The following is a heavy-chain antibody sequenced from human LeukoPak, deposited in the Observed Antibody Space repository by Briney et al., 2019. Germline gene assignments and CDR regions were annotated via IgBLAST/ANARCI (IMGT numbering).Heavy chain of an antibody. CDR2: IRQDGSEK. CDR1: GFIIGSYW. Sequence: GGSLRLSCVASGFIIGSYWMSWVRQAPGKGLEWVANIRQDGSEKYYVDSVKGRLTISRDNAKNSLYLQMNNLTAADAAIYYCARAGYYGDDAFDLWGQGTRVTVSS. J-gene: IGHJ3*01. V-gene: IGHV3-7*01. CDR3: ARAGYYGDDAFDL. D-gene: IGHD2/OR15-2a*01.